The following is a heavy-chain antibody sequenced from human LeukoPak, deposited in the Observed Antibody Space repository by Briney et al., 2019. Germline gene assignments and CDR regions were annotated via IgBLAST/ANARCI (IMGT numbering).Heavy chain of an antibody. D-gene: IGHD3-22*01. J-gene: IGHJ4*02. CDR3: ARVRSSGYHDY. Sequence: GGSLRLSCAASGFTFSSYWMHWVRQAPGKGLVWVSRINSDGSSTSYADSVRGRFTISRDNAKNTLYLQMNSLRAEDTAVYYCARVRSSGYHDYWGQGTLVTVSS. CDR2: INSDGSST. CDR1: GFTFSSYW. V-gene: IGHV3-74*01.